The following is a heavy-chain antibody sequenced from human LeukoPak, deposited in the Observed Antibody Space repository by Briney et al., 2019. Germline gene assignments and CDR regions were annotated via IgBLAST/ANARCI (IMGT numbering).Heavy chain of an antibody. CDR3: ASAGDYYGFGSNWFDP. Sequence: SETLSLTCTVSGGSISSYYWSWIRQPPGKGLEWIGYIYYSGSTNYNPSLKSRVTISVDTSKNQFSLKLSSVTAADTAVYHCASAGDYYGFGSNWFDPWGQGTLVTVSS. V-gene: IGHV4-59*01. CDR2: IYYSGST. CDR1: GGSISSYY. J-gene: IGHJ5*02. D-gene: IGHD3-10*01.